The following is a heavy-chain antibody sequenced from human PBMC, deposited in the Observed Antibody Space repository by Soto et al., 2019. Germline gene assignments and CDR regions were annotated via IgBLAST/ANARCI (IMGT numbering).Heavy chain of an antibody. CDR1: GFTFSSYA. J-gene: IGHJ6*03. Sequence: EVQLLESGGGLVQPGGSLRLSCAASGFTFSSYAMSWVRQAPGKGLEWVSAISGSGGSTYYADSVKGRFTISRDNSKNTLYLQMNNLRAEDTAVYYCAKRDWGGYYYYYMDVWGKGTTVTVSS. CDR3: AKRDWGGYYYYYMDV. CDR2: ISGSGGST. D-gene: IGHD7-27*01. V-gene: IGHV3-23*01.